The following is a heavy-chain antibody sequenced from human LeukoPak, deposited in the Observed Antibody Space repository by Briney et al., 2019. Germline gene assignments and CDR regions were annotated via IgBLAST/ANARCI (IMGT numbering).Heavy chain of an antibody. CDR1: GYSFTSYW. CDR2: IDPSDSYT. D-gene: IGHD6-13*01. V-gene: IGHV5-10-1*01. CDR3: ARREIAAAGTGDAFDI. Sequence: GVSLKISCKGSGYSFTSYWISWVRQMPGKGLEWMGRIDPSDSYTNYSPSFQGHVTISADKSISTAYLQWSSLKASDTAMYYCARREIAAAGTGDAFDIWGQGTMVTVSS. J-gene: IGHJ3*02.